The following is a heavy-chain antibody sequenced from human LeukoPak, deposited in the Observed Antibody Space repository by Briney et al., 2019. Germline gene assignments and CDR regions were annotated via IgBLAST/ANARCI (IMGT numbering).Heavy chain of an antibody. CDR1: GGTFSSYG. CDR2: IIPIFGTA. J-gene: IGHJ4*02. V-gene: IGHV1-69*13. CDR3: ARDQEAFDY. Sequence: SVKVSCKASGGTFSSYGISWVRQAPGQGIEWMGGIIPIFGTANYAQKFQGRVTITADESTSTAYMELSSLRSEDTAVYYCARDQEAFDYWGQGTLVTVSS.